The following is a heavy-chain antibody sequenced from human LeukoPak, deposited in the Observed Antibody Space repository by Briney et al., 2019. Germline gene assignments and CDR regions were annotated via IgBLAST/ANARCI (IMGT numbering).Heavy chain of an antibody. CDR1: GDSISSSSYY. V-gene: IGHV4-39*01. CDR2: IYNSGST. J-gene: IGHJ4*02. CDR3: ARQGPLTTAVTTRTNPFDY. D-gene: IGHD4-11*01. Sequence: SETLSLTCTVSGDSISSSSYYWGWIRQPPGKGLEWIGSIYNSGSTYYNPSLKSRVTISVDTSKNQFSLKLNSVTAADTAVYYCARQGPLTTAVTTRTNPFDYWGQGTLVTVSS.